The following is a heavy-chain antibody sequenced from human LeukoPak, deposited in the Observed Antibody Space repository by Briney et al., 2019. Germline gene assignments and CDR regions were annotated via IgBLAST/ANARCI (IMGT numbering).Heavy chain of an antibody. V-gene: IGHV4-39*07. CDR2: SYHNGRA. D-gene: IGHD3-10*01. CDR1: GVSISSSSCY. CDR3: ARAYSYASGSGMDY. J-gene: IGHJ4*02. Sequence: SETLSLTCTVSGVSISSSSCYWGWIRQPPGKGLEWIGSSYHNGRAYYNPSLKSRVTISVDTSKKFFSLKLTSVTAADTAVYYCARAYSYASGSGMDYWGQGTLVTVSS.